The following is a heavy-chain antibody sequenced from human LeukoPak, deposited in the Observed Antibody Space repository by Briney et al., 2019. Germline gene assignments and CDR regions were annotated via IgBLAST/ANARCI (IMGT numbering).Heavy chain of an antibody. J-gene: IGHJ6*02. CDR1: GFTFSTYS. V-gene: IGHV3-21*01. CDR3: ARDLSHCSSSACYSFDYYYGMDV. Sequence: PGGSLRLSCVASGFTFSTYSMNWVSQAPGKGREWVSSISSGGTYIHYGDSVRGRFAIARDNAENTLHLQMNSLRAEDTAVYYCARDLSHCSSSACYSFDYYYGMDVWGQGTTVTVSS. CDR2: ISSGGTYI. D-gene: IGHD2-2*01.